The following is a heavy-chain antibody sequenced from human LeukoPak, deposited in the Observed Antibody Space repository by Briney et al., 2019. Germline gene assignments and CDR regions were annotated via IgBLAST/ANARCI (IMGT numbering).Heavy chain of an antibody. J-gene: IGHJ4*02. CDR1: GFTFSDSA. CDR3: AKADYDSSAHDY. D-gene: IGHD3-22*01. Sequence: SGGSLRLSCAASGFTFSDSAIHWVRQASGKGLEWVGRIRSKANNYATDYTASVKGRFTISRDESHNTAYLQMNSLETEDTAVCYCAKADYDSSAHDYWGQGTLVTVSS. V-gene: IGHV3-73*01. CDR2: IRSKANNYAT.